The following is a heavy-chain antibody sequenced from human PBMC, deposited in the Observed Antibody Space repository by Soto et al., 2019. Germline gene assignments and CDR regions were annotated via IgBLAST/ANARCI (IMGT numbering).Heavy chain of an antibody. V-gene: IGHV3-7*01. CDR1: GFTFSTYW. CDR3: ARDRPDAFDI. CDR2: IKEDGSEK. J-gene: IGHJ3*02. Sequence: PGGSLRLSCAASGFTFSTYWMNWVRQAPGKGLEWVANIKEDGSEKYYVDSVKGRFTISRDNAKNSLYLQMNSLRAEDTAVYYCARDRPDAFDIWGQGTMVTVSS.